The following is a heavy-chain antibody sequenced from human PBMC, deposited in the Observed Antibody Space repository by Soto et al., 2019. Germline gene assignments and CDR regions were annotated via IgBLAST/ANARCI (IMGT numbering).Heavy chain of an antibody. V-gene: IGHV3-53*04. CDR3: ARGENYYYMDV. CDR2: IYSGGST. Sequence: EVQLVESGGGLVQPGGSLRLSCAASGFTVSSNYMSWVRQAPGKGLEWVSVIYSGGSTYYADSVKGRFTISRHNSKNTLYLQINSMRAEDTAVYYCARGENYYYMDVWGNGTTVTVSS. J-gene: IGHJ6*03. CDR1: GFTVSSNY.